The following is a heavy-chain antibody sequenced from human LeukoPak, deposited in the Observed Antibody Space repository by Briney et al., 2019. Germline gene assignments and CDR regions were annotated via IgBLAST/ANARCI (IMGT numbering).Heavy chain of an antibody. CDR1: GYTFTGYY. D-gene: IGHD6-19*01. CDR2: INPDSGGT. J-gene: IGHJ4*02. Sequence: ASVKVSCKASGYTFTGYYLHWVRQPPGQGLEWMGWINPDSGGTNSAQKFQGRVTMARDTSIGTAFLELSRLGSGDTAVYYCARPQRSSGHTTYFDQWGQGIPVTVSS. V-gene: IGHV1-2*02. CDR3: ARPQRSSGHTTYFDQ.